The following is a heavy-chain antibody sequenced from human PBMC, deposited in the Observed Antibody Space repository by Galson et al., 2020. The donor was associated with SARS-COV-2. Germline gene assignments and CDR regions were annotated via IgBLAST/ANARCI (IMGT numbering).Heavy chain of an antibody. J-gene: IGHJ6*02. V-gene: IGHV1-69*13. CDR2: IIPIFGTA. CDR1: GGTFSSYA. D-gene: IGHD2-15*01. Sequence: SVKVSCKASGGTFSSYAISWVRQAPGQGLEWMGGIIPIFGTANYAQKFQGRVTITADESTSTAYMELSSLRSEDTAVYYCAREKVGVFEFYYYYGMDVWGQGTTVTVSS. CDR3: AREKVGVFEFYYYYGMDV.